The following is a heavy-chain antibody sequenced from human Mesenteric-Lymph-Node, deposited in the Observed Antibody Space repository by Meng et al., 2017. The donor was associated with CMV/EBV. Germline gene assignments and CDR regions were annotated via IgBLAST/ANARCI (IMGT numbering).Heavy chain of an antibody. Sequence: SGLTFSNFGMTWVRQAPGKGLEWVSSISGHGYSTYYADSVKGRFTISRDNAKNTLYMQLNSLRAEDAAVYFCANLANCGSDCYNFDVWGQGTMVTVSS. D-gene: IGHD2-21*02. CDR2: ISGHGYST. CDR3: ANLANCGSDCYNFDV. J-gene: IGHJ3*01. CDR1: GLTFSNFG. V-gene: IGHV3-23*01.